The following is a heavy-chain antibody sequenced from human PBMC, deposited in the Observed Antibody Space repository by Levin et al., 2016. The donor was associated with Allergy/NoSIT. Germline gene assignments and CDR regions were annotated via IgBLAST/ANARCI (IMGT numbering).Heavy chain of an antibody. Sequence: GGSLRLSCAASGFTFSSCAMSWVRQAPGKGLEWVSGLSGRGGETYYADSVKGRFTISRDNSKNTLYLQMNSLGADDTAIYYCTKAYKYYSDSSGHNYGPGAFDIWGQGTMVTASS. D-gene: IGHD3-22*01. CDR3: TKAYKYYSDSSGHNYGPGAFDI. J-gene: IGHJ3*02. V-gene: IGHV3-23*01. CDR2: LSGRGGET. CDR1: GFTFSSCA.